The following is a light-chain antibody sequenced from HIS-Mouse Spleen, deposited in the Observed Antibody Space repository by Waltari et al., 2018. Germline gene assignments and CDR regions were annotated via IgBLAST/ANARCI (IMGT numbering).Light chain of an antibody. CDR3: CSYAGSYTFPYV. CDR1: SSDVGGYNY. Sequence: QSALTQPRSVSGSPGQSVTISCTGTSSDVGGYNYVPWYQQHPGKAPKLMIYDVRKRPSGVPDRFSGSKSGNTASLTISGLQAEDEADYYCCSYAGSYTFPYVFGTGTKVTVL. CDR2: DVR. V-gene: IGLV2-11*01. J-gene: IGLJ1*01.